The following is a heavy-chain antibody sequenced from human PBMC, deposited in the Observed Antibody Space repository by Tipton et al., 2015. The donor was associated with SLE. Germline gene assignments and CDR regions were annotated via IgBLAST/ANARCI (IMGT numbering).Heavy chain of an antibody. J-gene: IGHJ6*02. D-gene: IGHD2-15*01. CDR2: IYSGGST. V-gene: IGHV3-23*03. CDR1: GFTFSSYA. Sequence: SLRLSCAASGFTFSSYAMSWVRQAPGEGLEWVSVIYSGGSTWYADSVKGRFTISRDNSKNTLYLQMTSLRAEDTAVYYCAKEQAGYCSGGSCYGSYYYGLDVWGQGTTVTVSS. CDR3: AKEQAGYCSGGSCYGSYYYGLDV.